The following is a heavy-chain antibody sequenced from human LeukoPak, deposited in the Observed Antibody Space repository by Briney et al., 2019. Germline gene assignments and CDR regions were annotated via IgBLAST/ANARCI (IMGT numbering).Heavy chain of an antibody. CDR1: GFTFSSYG. D-gene: IGHD2-15*01. J-gene: IGHJ4*02. V-gene: IGHV3-33*01. CDR3: ARDHGCSGGSCSYYFDY. Sequence: PGGSLKLSCAASGFTFSSYGMHWVRQAPGKGLEWVAVIWYDGSNKYYADSVKGRFTISRDNSKNTLYLQMNSLRAEDTAVYYCARDHGCSGGSCSYYFDYWGQGTLVTVSS. CDR2: IWYDGSNK.